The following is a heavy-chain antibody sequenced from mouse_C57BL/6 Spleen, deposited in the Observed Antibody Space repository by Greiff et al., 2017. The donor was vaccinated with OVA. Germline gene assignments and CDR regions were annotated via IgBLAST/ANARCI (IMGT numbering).Heavy chain of an antibody. CDR3: ARWEDWGLYGYYVDYAMDY. J-gene: IGHJ4*01. Sequence: VQLQESDAELVKPGASVKISCKVSGYTFTDHTIHWMKQRPEQGLEWIGYIYPRDGSTKYNEKFKGKATLTADKSSSTAYMQLNSLTSEDSAVYFCARWEDWGLYGYYVDYAMDYWGQGTSVTVSS. CDR2: IYPRDGST. D-gene: IGHD2-3*01. CDR1: GYTFTDHT. V-gene: IGHV1-78*01.